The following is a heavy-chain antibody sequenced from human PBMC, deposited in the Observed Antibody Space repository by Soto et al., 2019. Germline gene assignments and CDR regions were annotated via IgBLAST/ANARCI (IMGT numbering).Heavy chain of an antibody. Sequence: QVQLVQSGAEVKKPGSSVKVSCKASGGTFSSYASSWVRQAPGQGLEWMGGIIPIFGTANYAQKFQGRVTITADESTSTAYMELSSLRSEDTAVYYRASHSYGYFPHYYHGMDVWGQGTTVTVSS. V-gene: IGHV1-69*12. CDR1: GGTFSSYA. D-gene: IGHD5-18*01. CDR2: IIPIFGTA. CDR3: ASHSYGYFPHYYHGMDV. J-gene: IGHJ6*02.